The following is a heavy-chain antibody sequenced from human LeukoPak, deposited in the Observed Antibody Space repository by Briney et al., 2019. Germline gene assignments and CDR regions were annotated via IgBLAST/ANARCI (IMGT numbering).Heavy chain of an antibody. CDR2: INHSGST. Sequence: SETLSLTCTVSGGSISSYYWSWIRQPPGRGLEWIGEINHSGSTNYNPSLKSRVTISVDTSKNQFSLKLSSVTAADTAVYYCARSGYYDSSGYPHYFDYWGQGTLVTVSS. CDR3: ARSGYYDSSGYPHYFDY. D-gene: IGHD3-22*01. J-gene: IGHJ4*02. CDR1: GGSISSYY. V-gene: IGHV4-34*01.